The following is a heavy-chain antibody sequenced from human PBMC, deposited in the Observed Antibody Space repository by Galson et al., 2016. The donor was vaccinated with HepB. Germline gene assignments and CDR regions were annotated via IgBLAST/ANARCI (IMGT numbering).Heavy chain of an antibody. D-gene: IGHD2-2*01. J-gene: IGHJ4*02. CDR2: INPNGGVT. V-gene: IGHV1-2*02. CDR3: ARNRETVLVAPSMGGFDY. CDR1: GYTFTNYY. Sequence: SVKVSCKASGYTFTNYYVHWVRQAPGQGLEWMAWINPNGGVTAFAQKFQGRVTLTRDTSLSTTYMDLSGLTSDDAAVYYCARNRETVLVAPSMGGFDYWGQGTLVAVSS.